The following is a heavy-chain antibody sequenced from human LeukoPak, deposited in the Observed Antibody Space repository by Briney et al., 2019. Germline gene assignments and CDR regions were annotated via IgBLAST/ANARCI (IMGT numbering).Heavy chain of an antibody. CDR3: TTEYCSGGSCYTFTVDY. Sequence: GGSLRLSCAASGFTFSNFAMTWVRQAPGKGLEWVGRIKSKTDGGTTDYAAPVKGRFTISRDDSKNTLYLQMNSLKTEDTAVYYCTTEYCSGGSCYTFTVDYWGQGTLVTVSS. J-gene: IGHJ4*02. D-gene: IGHD2-15*01. V-gene: IGHV3-15*01. CDR2: IKSKTDGGTT. CDR1: GFTFSNFA.